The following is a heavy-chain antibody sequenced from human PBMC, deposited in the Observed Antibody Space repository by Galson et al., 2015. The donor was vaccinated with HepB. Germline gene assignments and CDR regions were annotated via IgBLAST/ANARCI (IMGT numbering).Heavy chain of an antibody. CDR1: GGIFSSYA. Sequence: SVKVSCKASGGIFSSYAISWVRQAPGQGLEWMGGIIPIFNRANYAQKFQGRVTITADESTSTAYMEVSSLRSEDTAVYYCARPDRGSGTEYNVVYGMDVWGQGTTVIVSS. V-gene: IGHV1-69*13. D-gene: IGHD3-10*01. J-gene: IGHJ6*02. CDR3: ARPDRGSGTEYNVVYGMDV. CDR2: IIPIFNRA.